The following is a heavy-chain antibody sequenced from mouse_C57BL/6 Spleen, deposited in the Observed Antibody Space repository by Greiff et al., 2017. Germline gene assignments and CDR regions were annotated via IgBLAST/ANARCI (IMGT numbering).Heavy chain of an antibody. CDR2: IYPGRGNT. V-gene: IGHV1-76*01. CDR3: ARQRFYFDY. J-gene: IGHJ2*01. CDR1: GYTFTAYY. Sequence: QVQLKASGAELVRPGASVKLSCKASGYTFTAYYINWVKQRPGPGLEWIARIYPGRGNTYYNEKFKGKATRTAETSSRPAYMQLSSLTSEYSAVYFCARQRFYFDYWGQGTTLTVSS.